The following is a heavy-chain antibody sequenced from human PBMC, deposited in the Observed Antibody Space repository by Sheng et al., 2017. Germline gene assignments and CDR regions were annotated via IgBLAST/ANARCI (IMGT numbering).Heavy chain of an antibody. CDR3: ASRLGYCSSTSCYGPNYYYYYMDV. CDR1: GGTFSSYA. D-gene: IGHD2-2*01. J-gene: IGHJ6*03. CDR2: IIPILGIA. Sequence: QVQLVQSGAEVKKPGSSVKVSCKASGGTFSSYAISWVRQAPGQGLEWMGGIIPILGIANYAQKFQGRVTITADKSTSTAYMELSSLRSEDTAVYYCASRLGYCSSTSCYGPNYYYYYMDVWGKGTTVTVSS. V-gene: IGHV1-69*04.